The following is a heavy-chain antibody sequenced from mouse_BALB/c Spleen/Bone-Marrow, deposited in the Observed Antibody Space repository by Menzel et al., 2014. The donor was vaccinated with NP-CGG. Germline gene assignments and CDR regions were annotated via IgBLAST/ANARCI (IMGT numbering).Heavy chain of an antibody. J-gene: IGHJ2*01. D-gene: IGHD2-1*01. CDR1: GYAFSSYW. V-gene: IGHV1-80*01. CDR2: IYPGDGDT. Sequence: VQLQQSGAELVRPGSSVKISCKASGYAFSSYWVNWVKQRPGQGLEWIGQIYPGDGDTNYSGKFKGKATLTADESSSTAYMQLSSLTSEDSAVYFYAFGNYDFDYWGQGTTLTVSS. CDR3: AFGNYDFDY.